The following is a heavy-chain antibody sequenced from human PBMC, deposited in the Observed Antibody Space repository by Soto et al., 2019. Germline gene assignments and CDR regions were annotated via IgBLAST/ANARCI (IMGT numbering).Heavy chain of an antibody. CDR2: INPSGGST. D-gene: IGHD2-15*01. CDR3: ARSLMVVAAAPVWFDP. Sequence: EASVKVSCKASGYTFTSYYMHWVRQAPGQGLEWMGIINPSGGSTSYAQKFQGRVTMTRDTSTSTVYMELSSLRSEDTAVYYCARSLMVVAAAPVWFDPWGQGTLVTVSS. J-gene: IGHJ5*02. V-gene: IGHV1-46*01. CDR1: GYTFTSYY.